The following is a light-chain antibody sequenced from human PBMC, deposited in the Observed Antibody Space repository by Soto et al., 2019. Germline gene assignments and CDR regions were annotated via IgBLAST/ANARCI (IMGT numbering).Light chain of an antibody. CDR3: SSYRPSLTWI. V-gene: IGLV2-14*01. CDR1: SSDIGSYNF. Sequence: QSALTQPASVSGSPGQSVTISCTGTSSDIGSYNFFSWFQHHPGKPPRLMNYEISNRPSGVSSRFSDSKSCNTASLTISGLQAEDEADYYCSSYRPSLTWIFGGGTKLTVL. J-gene: IGLJ2*01. CDR2: EIS.